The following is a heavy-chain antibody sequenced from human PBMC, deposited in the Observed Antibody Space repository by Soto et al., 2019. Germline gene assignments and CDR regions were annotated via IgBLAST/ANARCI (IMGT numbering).Heavy chain of an antibody. J-gene: IGHJ6*02. CDR2: ISTYNGDT. V-gene: IGHV1-18*01. Sequence: VQLVQSGDEVKKPGDSVKVSCKASGYTFSRSGISWVRQAPGQGLEWMGWISTYNGDTNYAQKGQGRVTMTTTTSTSTAFMELMSLRSDDTAVYYCARSGSVPYYSYGLDVWGQGTTVTVSS. CDR3: ARSGSVPYYSYGLDV. CDR1: GYTFSRSG. D-gene: IGHD1-26*01.